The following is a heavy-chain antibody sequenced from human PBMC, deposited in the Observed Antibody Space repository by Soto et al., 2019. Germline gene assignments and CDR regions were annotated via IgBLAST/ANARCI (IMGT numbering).Heavy chain of an antibody. V-gene: IGHV1-46*01. J-gene: IGHJ6*02. CDR2: INPSGGST. Sequence: GASVKVSCKASGYTFTSYYMHWVRQAPGQGLEWMGIINPSGGSTSYAQKFQGRVTMTRDTSTSTVYMELSSLRSEDTAVYYCARIRDGQDSSGYDYYYYGMDVWGQGTTVTVSS. D-gene: IGHD3-22*01. CDR3: ARIRDGQDSSGYDYYYYGMDV. CDR1: GYTFTSYY.